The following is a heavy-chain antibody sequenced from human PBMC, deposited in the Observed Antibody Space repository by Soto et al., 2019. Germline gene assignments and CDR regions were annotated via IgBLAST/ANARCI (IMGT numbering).Heavy chain of an antibody. CDR2: IYYSGST. V-gene: IGHV4-39*01. CDR1: GGSISSSSYY. Sequence: QLQLQESGPGLVKPSETLSLTCTVSGGSISSSSYYWGWIRQPPGKGLEWIGSIYYSGSTYYNPSLKSRVTISVDTSKNQFSLKLSSVTAADTAVYYCARQTEWTQLDYWGQGTLVTVSS. J-gene: IGHJ4*02. D-gene: IGHD3-3*01. CDR3: ARQTEWTQLDY.